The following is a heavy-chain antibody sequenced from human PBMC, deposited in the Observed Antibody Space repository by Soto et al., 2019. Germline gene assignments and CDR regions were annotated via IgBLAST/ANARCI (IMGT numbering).Heavy chain of an antibody. CDR3: AREVAWAGFDP. J-gene: IGHJ5*02. CDR1: GYTFTSYD. D-gene: IGHD1-26*01. CDR2: MNPNSGNT. V-gene: IGHV1-8*01. Sequence: QVQLVQSGAEVKKPGASVKVSCKASGYTFTSYDINWVRQATGQGLEWMGWMNPNSGNTGYAQKFQGRVTMTKNNSKSTAYKELSRLRSEDTAVYYCAREVAWAGFDPWGQGTLVTVSS.